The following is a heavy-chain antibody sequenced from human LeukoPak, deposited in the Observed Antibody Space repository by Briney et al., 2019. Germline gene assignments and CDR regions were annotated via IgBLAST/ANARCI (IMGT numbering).Heavy chain of an antibody. Sequence: ASVKVSCKASGYTFNTYNINWVRQGPGQGLERMGWISTYNDNTNYAQKFQGRVTMTTDTSTSTAYMELRGLRSDDTALYYCARQSTRLFNTGSYYPPPAYDYWGQGTLVIVSS. CDR3: ARQSTRLFNTGSYYPPPAYDY. V-gene: IGHV1-18*01. J-gene: IGHJ4*02. D-gene: IGHD1-26*01. CDR2: ISTYNDNT. CDR1: GYTFNTYN.